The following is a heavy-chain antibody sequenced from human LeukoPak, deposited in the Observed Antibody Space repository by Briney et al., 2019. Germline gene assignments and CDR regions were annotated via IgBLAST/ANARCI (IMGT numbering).Heavy chain of an antibody. J-gene: IGHJ4*02. CDR3: ARGTYTSSLRGGDY. D-gene: IGHD6-13*01. Sequence: GGSLRLSCAASGFTFSHFWMSWVRQAPGKGLEWVAYIKKTGSETYYVDSVKGRFTITRDNTRNSLFLQMYSLRAEDTAIYYCARGTYTSSLRGGDYWGQGTLVTVSS. CDR2: IKKTGSET. V-gene: IGHV3-7*01. CDR1: GFTFSHFW.